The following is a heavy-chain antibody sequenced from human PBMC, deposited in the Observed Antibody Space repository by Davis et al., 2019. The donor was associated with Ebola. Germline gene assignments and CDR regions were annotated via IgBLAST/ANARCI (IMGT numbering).Heavy chain of an antibody. CDR2: LGTSADT. Sequence: GESLKISCAASGFTFSSYAMSWVRQAPGKGLEWVSTLGTSADTYYADSVKGRFTISRDNSKNTVSLQMNSLRLEDTAVYYCARVISPRRVWGGYEYWGQGSLVTVSS. CDR3: ARVISPRRVWGGYEY. V-gene: IGHV3-23*01. J-gene: IGHJ4*02. D-gene: IGHD5-12*01. CDR1: GFTFSSYA.